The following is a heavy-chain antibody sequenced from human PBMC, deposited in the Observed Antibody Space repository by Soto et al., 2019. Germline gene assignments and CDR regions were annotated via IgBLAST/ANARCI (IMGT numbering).Heavy chain of an antibody. J-gene: IGHJ6*02. V-gene: IGHV4-59*11. CDR1: GGFISSHY. Sequence: QVHLQESGPGLVRPSETLSLTCTVSGGFISSHYWSWVRQAPGKGLGWIGTIYYRGSTNYNPSLRSRSTRTVYTSKNQFSLKLNAVTTADAAVYYCARDGREAAGMDVWGQGTKVTVSS. CDR3: ARDGREAAGMDV. CDR2: IYYRGST. D-gene: IGHD1-26*01.